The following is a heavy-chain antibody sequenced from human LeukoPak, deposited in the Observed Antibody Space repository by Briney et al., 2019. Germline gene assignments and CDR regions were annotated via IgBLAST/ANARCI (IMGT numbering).Heavy chain of an antibody. V-gene: IGHV3-30*02. CDR1: GFTFSSYG. CDR2: IRYDGRNK. D-gene: IGHD1-26*01. J-gene: IGHJ4*02. Sequence: GGSLRLSCAASGFTFSSYGMRWVRQAPGKGLEWVAFIRYDGRNKYYADSVKGRFTISRDNSKNTLYLQMNRLRAEDTAVYYCAKEEVGATREVDYWGQGTLVTVSS. CDR3: AKEEVGATREVDY.